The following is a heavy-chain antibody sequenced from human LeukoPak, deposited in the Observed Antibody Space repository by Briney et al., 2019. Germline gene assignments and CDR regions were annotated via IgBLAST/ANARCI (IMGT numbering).Heavy chain of an antibody. D-gene: IGHD3-16*01. CDR1: GFTFSTYAM. V-gene: IGHV4-4*02. CDR2: IYHSGST. J-gene: IGHJ4*02. Sequence: GSLRLSCAASGFTFSTYAMSWVRQAPGKGLEWIGEIYHSGSTNYNPSLKSRVTISVDKSKNQFSLKLSSVTAADTAVYYCARGSGLGGLDYWGQGTLVTVST. CDR3: ARGSGLGGLDY.